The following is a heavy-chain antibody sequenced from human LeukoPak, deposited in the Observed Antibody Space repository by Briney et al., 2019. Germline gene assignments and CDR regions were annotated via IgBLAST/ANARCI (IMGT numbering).Heavy chain of an antibody. J-gene: IGHJ6*03. CDR2: IFYSGST. Sequence: PSETLSLTCTVSSGSISTSNYYWGWVRQPPGKALEWIGNIFYSGSTYYNPSLKSRVTISVDTSKNQFSLKLSSVTAAGTAVYYCARADYSSTWSHDYYYMDVWGKGTTVTVSS. V-gene: IGHV4-39*07. D-gene: IGHD6-13*01. CDR3: ARADYSSTWSHDYYYMDV. CDR1: SGSISTSNYY.